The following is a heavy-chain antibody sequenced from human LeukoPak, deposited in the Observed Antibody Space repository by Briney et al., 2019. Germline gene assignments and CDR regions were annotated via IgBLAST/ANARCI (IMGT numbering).Heavy chain of an antibody. CDR2: IKYDGTNK. V-gene: IGHV3-30*02. J-gene: IGHJ4*02. Sequence: PGGSLRLSCVASGFSFSNYGLHWVRQAPGKGLEWLTNIKYDGTNKYYADNVQGRFTVPRDNSKNTLFLHMNNLRPEDTATYVCVKDGLIEAPWSDYSEDWGQGTLVTVSS. CDR1: GFSFSNYG. D-gene: IGHD3/OR15-3a*01. CDR3: VKDGLIEAPWSDYSED.